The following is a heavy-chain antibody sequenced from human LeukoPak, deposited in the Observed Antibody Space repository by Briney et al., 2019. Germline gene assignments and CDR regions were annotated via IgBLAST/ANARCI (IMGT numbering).Heavy chain of an antibody. CDR3: ENAFLRGVVILPWYY. D-gene: IGHD3-3*01. CDR1: GFTFSSYA. CDR2: ISGSGGST. Sequence: GGSLRLSCAASGFTFSSYAMSWVRQAPGQGLEWVSAISGSGGSTYYADSVKGRFTISRDNSKNTLYPQMNSLRAEDTAVYYCENAFLRGVVILPWYYWCQGKRVTVSS. J-gene: IGHJ4*02. V-gene: IGHV3-23*01.